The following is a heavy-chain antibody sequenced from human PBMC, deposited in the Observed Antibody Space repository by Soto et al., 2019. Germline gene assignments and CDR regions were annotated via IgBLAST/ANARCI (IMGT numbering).Heavy chain of an antibody. J-gene: IGHJ5*02. Sequence: PPGKGLEWIGYIYYSGSTYYNPSLKSRVTISVDTSKNQFSLKLSSVTAADTAVYYCARGAITIFGVVKTENWFDPWGQGTLVTVSS. D-gene: IGHD3-3*01. V-gene: IGHV4-30-4*01. CDR2: IYYSGST. CDR3: ARGAITIFGVVKTENWFDP.